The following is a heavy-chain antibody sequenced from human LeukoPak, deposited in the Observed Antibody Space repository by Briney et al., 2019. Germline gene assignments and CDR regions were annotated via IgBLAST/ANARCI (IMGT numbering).Heavy chain of an antibody. D-gene: IGHD4-17*01. CDR1: EFDFSTHA. J-gene: IGHJ4*02. Sequence: GGSLRFSCAASEFDFSTHAMTWVRQAPGKGLERVSAISISGTKTYYADSVKGRFTISRDNSKNTLYLQMNSLRAEDTAVYYCAREEEDYGDYGGPKGYFDYWGQGTLVTVSS. CDR2: ISISGTKT. V-gene: IGHV3-23*01. CDR3: AREEEDYGDYGGPKGYFDY.